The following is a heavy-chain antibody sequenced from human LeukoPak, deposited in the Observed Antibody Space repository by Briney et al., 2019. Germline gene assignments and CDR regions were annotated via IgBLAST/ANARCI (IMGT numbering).Heavy chain of an antibody. CDR1: GYTFSGHY. D-gene: IGHD3-22*01. J-gene: IGHJ4*02. CDR3: ASCYYDSSGYYYFDY. Sequence: GASVKVSCKASGYTFSGHYMHWVRQAPGQGLEWMGWIKPSSGATNYAQKFRGRDTMTRDTSNRTSYMELSRLRSDDTALYYCASCYYDSSGYYYFDYWGQGTLVTVSS. CDR2: IKPSSGAT. V-gene: IGHV1-2*02.